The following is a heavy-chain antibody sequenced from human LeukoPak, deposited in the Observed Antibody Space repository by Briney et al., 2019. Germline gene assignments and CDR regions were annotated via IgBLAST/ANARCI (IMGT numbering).Heavy chain of an antibody. CDR2: IKQDGSQK. Sequence: GGSLRLSCAASGFTLSNFWMTWVRQAPGKGLEWVAIIKQDGSQKYYVDSVKGRFTISRDNSKNTLYLQMNSLRAEDTAVYYCATTASRGPQSAEYFQYWGQGTLVTVSS. CDR3: ATTASRGPQSAEYFQY. V-gene: IGHV3-7*02. CDR1: GFTLSNFW. J-gene: IGHJ1*01.